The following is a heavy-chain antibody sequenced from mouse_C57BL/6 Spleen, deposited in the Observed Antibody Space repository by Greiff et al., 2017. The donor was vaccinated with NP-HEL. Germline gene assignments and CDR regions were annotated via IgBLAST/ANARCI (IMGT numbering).Heavy chain of an antibody. CDR3: ARSPMYYYGSSYFFDY. CDR1: GYTFTSYW. V-gene: IGHV1-52*01. Sequence: VQLQQSGAELVRPGSSVKLSCKASGYTFTSYWMHWVKQRPIQGLEWIGNIDPSDSETHYNQKFKDKATLTVDKSSSTAYMQLSSLTSEDSAVYYCARSPMYYYGSSYFFDYWGQGTTLTVSS. D-gene: IGHD1-1*01. J-gene: IGHJ2*01. CDR2: IDPSDSET.